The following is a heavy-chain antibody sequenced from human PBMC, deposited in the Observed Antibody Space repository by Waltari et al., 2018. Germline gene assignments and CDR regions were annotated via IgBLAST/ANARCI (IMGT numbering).Heavy chain of an antibody. CDR1: GFSLTNARMG. V-gene: IGHV2-26*01. Sequence: QVTLKESGPVLVKPTETLTLTCTVSGFSLTNARMGVSWIRQPPGKALGCLAHIFSNDEKSSSTSRKSRLTISLDTAKSQVVLTMTNMDPVDTATYYCARIPGLYGSGRYTLDYWGQGTLVTVSS. CDR3: ARIPGLYGSGRYTLDY. J-gene: IGHJ4*02. D-gene: IGHD3-10*01. CDR2: IFSNDEK.